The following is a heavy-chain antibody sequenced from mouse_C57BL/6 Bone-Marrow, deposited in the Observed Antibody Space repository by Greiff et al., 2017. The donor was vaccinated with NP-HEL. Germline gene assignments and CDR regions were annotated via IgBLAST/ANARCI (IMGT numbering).Heavy chain of an antibody. CDR1: GFTFSDYY. Sequence: EVQLVESGGGLVQPGGSLKLSCAASGFTFSDYYMYWVRQTPEKRLEWVAYISNGGGSTYYPDTVKGRFTISRDNAKNTLYLQMSRLKSEDTAMYYCARDYGSSYEGIAYWGQGTLVTVSA. D-gene: IGHD1-1*01. J-gene: IGHJ3*01. CDR2: ISNGGGST. CDR3: ARDYGSSYEGIAY. V-gene: IGHV5-12*01.